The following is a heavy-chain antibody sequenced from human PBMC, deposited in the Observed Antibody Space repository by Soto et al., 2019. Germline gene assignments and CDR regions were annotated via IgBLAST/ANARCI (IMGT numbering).Heavy chain of an antibody. Sequence: QLQLQESGPGLVKPSETLSLTCTVSGGSISSSSYYWGWIRQPPGKGLEWIGSIDYSGSTYYNPTLKSRVTLFVYTSKNQFSRKLSSVTAADPAVYYCARHDELGDSSGYSYAVDSWGQGTMVTASS. D-gene: IGHD3-22*01. CDR2: IDYSGST. J-gene: IGHJ3*02. V-gene: IGHV4-39*01. CDR1: GGSISSSSYY. CDR3: ARHDELGDSSGYSYAVDS.